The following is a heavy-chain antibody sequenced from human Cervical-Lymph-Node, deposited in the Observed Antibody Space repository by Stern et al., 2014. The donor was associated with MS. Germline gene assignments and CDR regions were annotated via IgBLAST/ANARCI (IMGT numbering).Heavy chain of an antibody. CDR1: GYTFTDYA. V-gene: IGHV7-4-1*02. CDR3: ARDYASLDWRGQYYFDY. CDR2: INTNTGTP. Sequence: VQLVESGSELKKPGASVKVSCMTSGYTFTDYALNWVRQAPGQGLEWMGWINTNTGTPTYAQGFTGRFVFSLDTSGNTAYLQISSLKAEDTALYFCARDYASLDWRGQYYFDYWGQGTLVTVSS. J-gene: IGHJ4*02. D-gene: IGHD2-21*01.